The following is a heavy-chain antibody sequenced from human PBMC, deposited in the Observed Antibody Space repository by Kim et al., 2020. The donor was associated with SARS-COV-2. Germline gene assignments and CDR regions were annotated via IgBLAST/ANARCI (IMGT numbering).Heavy chain of an antibody. CDR3: CVVDTGSSSWSLYYYYYGMDV. CDR2: INSDGSST. D-gene: IGHD6-13*01. V-gene: IGHV3-74*01. Sequence: GGSLRLSCAASGFTFSSYWMHWVRQAPGKGLVWVSRINSDGSSTSYADSVKGRFTISRDNAKNTLYLQMNSLRAEDTAVYYCCVVDTGSSSWSLYYYYYGMDVWGQGTTVTVSS. J-gene: IGHJ6*02. CDR1: GFTFSSYW.